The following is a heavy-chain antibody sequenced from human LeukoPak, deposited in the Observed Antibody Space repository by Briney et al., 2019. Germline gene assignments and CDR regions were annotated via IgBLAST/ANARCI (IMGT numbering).Heavy chain of an antibody. CDR1: GFTFSSYS. J-gene: IGHJ3*02. Sequence: PGGSLRLSCAASGFTFSSYSMNWVRQAPGKGLEWVSSISSSSSYIYYADSVKGRFTISRDNAKNSLYLQMNSLRAEDTAVYYCARSITMIVVVYDAFDIWGQGTMVTVSS. D-gene: IGHD3-22*01. CDR3: ARSITMIVVVYDAFDI. CDR2: ISSSSSYI. V-gene: IGHV3-21*01.